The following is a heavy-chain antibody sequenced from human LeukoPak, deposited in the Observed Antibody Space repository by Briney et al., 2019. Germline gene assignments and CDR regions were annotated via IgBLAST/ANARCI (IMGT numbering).Heavy chain of an antibody. D-gene: IGHD5-18*01. CDR1: GFIFSSYE. CDR3: ARDDSYGLDY. V-gene: IGHV3-48*03. Sequence: GGSLRLSCAASGFIFSSYEMNWVRQAPGKGLEWVSYISSSGSTIYYADSVKCRFTISRDNAKNSLYLQMNSLRAEDTAVYYCARDDSYGLDYWGQGTLVTVSS. CDR2: ISSSGSTI. J-gene: IGHJ4*02.